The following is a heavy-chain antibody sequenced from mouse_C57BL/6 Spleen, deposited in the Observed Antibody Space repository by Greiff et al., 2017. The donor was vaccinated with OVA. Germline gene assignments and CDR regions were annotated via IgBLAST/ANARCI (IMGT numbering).Heavy chain of an antibody. CDR2: IDPEDGDT. CDR1: GFNIKDYY. V-gene: IGHV14-2*01. Sequence: EVQLQQSGAELVKPGASVKLSCTASGFNIKDYYMHWVKQRTEQGLEWIGRIDPEDGDTKYAPKFQGKATLTADTSSNTAYLQLSSLTSEDAAVYYGAGYGSSYADYWGQGTTLTVSS. J-gene: IGHJ4*01. D-gene: IGHD1-1*01. CDR3: AGYGSSYADY.